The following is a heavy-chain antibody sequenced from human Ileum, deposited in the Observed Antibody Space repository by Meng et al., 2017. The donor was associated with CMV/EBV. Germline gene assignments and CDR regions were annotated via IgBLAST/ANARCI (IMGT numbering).Heavy chain of an antibody. CDR1: VSFSNYA. V-gene: IGHV3-23*01. J-gene: IGHJ4*02. CDR2: LSDNGGNT. D-gene: IGHD2-15*01. CDR3: AKNPGGCSGGTCYPRD. Sequence: VSFSNYAMSWVRQAPGKGLEWVSVLSDNGGNTYYADSVKGRFTISRDNSKNTLYLQMNSLRAEDTAIYYCAKNPGGCSGGTCYPRDWGQGALVTVSS.